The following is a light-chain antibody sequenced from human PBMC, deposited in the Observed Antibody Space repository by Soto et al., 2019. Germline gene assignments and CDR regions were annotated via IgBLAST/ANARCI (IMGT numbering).Light chain of an antibody. Sequence: EIVLTQSPGTLSLSPGERATLPCRASQSVSSSYLAWYQQKPGQAPRLLIYGASSRATGIPDRFSGSGSGTDFTLTISRLEPEDFAVYYCQQYGSSPPTTFGQGTKV. V-gene: IGKV3-20*01. CDR1: QSVSSSY. CDR3: QQYGSSPPTT. CDR2: GAS. J-gene: IGKJ1*01.